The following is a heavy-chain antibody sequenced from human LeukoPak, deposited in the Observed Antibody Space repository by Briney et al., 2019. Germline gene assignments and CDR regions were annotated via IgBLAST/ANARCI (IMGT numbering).Heavy chain of an antibody. V-gene: IGHV3-23*01. CDR2: TTYSSGNT. D-gene: IGHD2-21*02. J-gene: IGHJ4*02. Sequence: GGSLRLSCAASGFTFSAYGMSWFRRAPGKGLEWVSATTYSSGNTYYADSVKGRFTISRDNSKNTLYLQMNSLRAEDTALYYCAKDGTGCGGDCYSDYWGQGTLVTVSS. CDR1: GFTFSAYG. CDR3: AKDGTGCGGDCYSDY.